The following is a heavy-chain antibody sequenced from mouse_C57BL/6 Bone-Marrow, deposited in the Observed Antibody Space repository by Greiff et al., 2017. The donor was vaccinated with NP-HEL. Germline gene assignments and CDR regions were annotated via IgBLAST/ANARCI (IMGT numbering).Heavy chain of an antibody. CDR1: GYTFTSYW. V-gene: IGHV1-64*01. J-gene: IGHJ2*01. D-gene: IGHD1-1*01. CDR3: AFITTVVDYYFDY. CDR2: IHPNSGST. Sequence: QVQLQQPGAELVKPGASVKLSCKASGYTFTSYWMHWVKQRPGQGLEWIGMIHPNSGSTNYNEKFKSKATLTVDKSSSTAYMQLSSLTSEDSAVYYCAFITTVVDYYFDYWGQGTTLTVSS.